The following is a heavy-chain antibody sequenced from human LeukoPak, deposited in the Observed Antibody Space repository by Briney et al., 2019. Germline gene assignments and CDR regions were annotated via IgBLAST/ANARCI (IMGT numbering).Heavy chain of an antibody. CDR1: GFTFSNYP. CDR3: AKYLVSSIAGVDY. D-gene: IGHD5/OR15-5a*01. Sequence: GGSLRLSCAASGFTFSNYPMSWVRQAPGKGLEWVSAISGNGGATYYAESVKGRFTTSRDNSKITLYLQMNSLRAEDTAVYYCAKYLVSSIAGVDYWGQGTLVTVSS. J-gene: IGHJ4*02. V-gene: IGHV3-23*01. CDR2: ISGNGGAT.